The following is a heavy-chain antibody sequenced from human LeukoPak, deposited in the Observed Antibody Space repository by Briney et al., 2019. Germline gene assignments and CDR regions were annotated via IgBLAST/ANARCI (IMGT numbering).Heavy chain of an antibody. Sequence: ASVKVSCKASGYAFTANYIHWVRQAPGQGLEWMGWINPNNGGTRCAQKFQGWVTMTRDRSINTVYMEFSGLKSDDTATYFCARGGPVGATTLAYYQYYAMDVWGQGTTVTVSS. CDR3: ARGGPVGATTLAYYQYYAMDV. J-gene: IGHJ6*02. V-gene: IGHV1-2*04. CDR1: GYAFTANY. CDR2: INPNNGGT. D-gene: IGHD1-26*01.